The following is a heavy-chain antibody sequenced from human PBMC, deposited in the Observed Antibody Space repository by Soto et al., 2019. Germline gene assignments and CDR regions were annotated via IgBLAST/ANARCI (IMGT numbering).Heavy chain of an antibody. D-gene: IGHD3-3*01. Sequence: QVQLQESGPGLVKPSETLSLTCTVSGGSISTYYWSWIRQPPGKGLEWIAYIHNSGTTNYNPSLKSRVTISVDTSKNQFSLKLSSVTAADTAVYYCARHSNDFWSDGHYYMAVWGKGTTVILSS. CDR2: IHNSGTT. CDR3: ARHSNDFWSDGHYYMAV. J-gene: IGHJ6*03. CDR1: GGSISTYY. V-gene: IGHV4-59*08.